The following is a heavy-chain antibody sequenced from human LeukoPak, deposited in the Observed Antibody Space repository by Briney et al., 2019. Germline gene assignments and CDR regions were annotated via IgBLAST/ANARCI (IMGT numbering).Heavy chain of an antibody. CDR2: FDPEDGET. J-gene: IGHJ4*02. V-gene: IGHV1-24*01. Sequence: ASVTVSCKVSGYTLTELSMHWVRQAPGKGLEWMGGFDPEDGETIYAQKFQGRVTMTEDTSTDTAYMELSSLRSEDTAVYYCATGNSSGYYQFDYWGQGTLVTVSS. CDR3: ATGNSSGYYQFDY. D-gene: IGHD3-22*01. CDR1: GYTLTELS.